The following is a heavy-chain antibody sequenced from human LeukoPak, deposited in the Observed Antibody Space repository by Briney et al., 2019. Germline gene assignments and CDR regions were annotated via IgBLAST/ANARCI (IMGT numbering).Heavy chain of an antibody. D-gene: IGHD6-25*01. CDR1: GFTFSSYS. V-gene: IGHV3-21*01. J-gene: IGHJ4*02. Sequence: PGGSLRLSCAASGFTFSSYSMNWVRQAPGKGLEWVSSISSSSSYIYYADSVKGRFTISRDNAKNSLYLQMNSLRAEDTAVYYCASHLRAADTNYWGQGTLVTVSS. CDR2: ISSSSSYI. CDR3: ASHLRAADTNY.